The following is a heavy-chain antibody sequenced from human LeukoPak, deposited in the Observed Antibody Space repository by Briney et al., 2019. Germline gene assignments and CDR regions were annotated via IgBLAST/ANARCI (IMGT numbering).Heavy chain of an antibody. V-gene: IGHV1-8*03. Sequence: ASVKVSCKASGYTFTSYDINWVRQATGQGLEWMGWMNPNSGNTGYAQKFQGRVTITTDTSTSTAYMELRSLRSDDTAVYYCARDIIVVVPAAIVNPAFDIWGQGTMVTVSS. D-gene: IGHD2-2*01. CDR1: GYTFTSYD. CDR3: ARDIIVVVPAAIVNPAFDI. J-gene: IGHJ3*02. CDR2: MNPNSGNT.